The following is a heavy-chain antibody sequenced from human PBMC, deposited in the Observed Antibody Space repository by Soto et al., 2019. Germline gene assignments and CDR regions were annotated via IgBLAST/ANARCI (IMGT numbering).Heavy chain of an antibody. CDR1: GFTFDDYA. Sequence: EVQLVESGGGLVQPGRSLRLSCAASGFTFDDYAMHWVRQAPGKGPEWVSGITWNSGSRGYAESVKGRFTISRDNAKNSLYLQMNSLRTEDTALYYCAKSKADLEILKTTVTTFWGPFHIWGQGTMVTVSS. CDR2: ITWNSGSR. D-gene: IGHD4-17*01. CDR3: AKSKADLEILKTTVTTFWGPFHI. V-gene: IGHV3-9*01. J-gene: IGHJ3*02.